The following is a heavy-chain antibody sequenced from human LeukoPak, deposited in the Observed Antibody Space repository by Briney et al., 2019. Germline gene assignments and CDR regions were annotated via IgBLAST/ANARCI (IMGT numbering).Heavy chain of an antibody. CDR2: INHSGST. V-gene: IGHV4-34*01. J-gene: IGHJ4*02. Sequence: SETLSLTCAVYGGSFSGYYWSWIRQPPGKGLEWIGEINHSGSTNYNPSLKSRVTISVDTSKNQFSLKLSSVTAADTAVYYCASVGGSVDYWGQGTLVTVSS. CDR1: GGSFSGYY. CDR3: ASVGGSVDY.